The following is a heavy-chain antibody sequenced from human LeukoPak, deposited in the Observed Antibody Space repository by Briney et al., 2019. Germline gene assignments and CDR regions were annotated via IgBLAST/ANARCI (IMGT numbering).Heavy chain of an antibody. D-gene: IGHD3-16*01. V-gene: IGHV3-23*01. CDR2: ISGSGGST. CDR3: AKGGYYYYYMDV. Sequence: QPGGSLRLSCAASGFTFSSYAMSWVRQAPGKGLEWVSAISGSGGSTYYADSVKGRFTISRDDSKNTLYLQMNSLRAEDTAVYYCAKGGYYYYYMDVWGRGTTVTVSS. J-gene: IGHJ6*03. CDR1: GFTFSSYA.